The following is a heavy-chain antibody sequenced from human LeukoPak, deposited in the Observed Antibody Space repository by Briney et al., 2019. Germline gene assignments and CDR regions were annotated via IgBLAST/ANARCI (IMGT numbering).Heavy chain of an antibody. CDR1: GFTFSSYG. J-gene: IGHJ5*02. Sequence: GGTLRLSCAASGFTFSSYGMSWVRQAPGKGLEWVSAISGSGGSTYYADSVKGRFTISRDNSKNTLYLQMNSLRAEDTAVYYCARLYSSSWYVWSWFDPWGQGTLVTVSS. V-gene: IGHV3-23*01. CDR2: ISGSGGST. CDR3: ARLYSSSWYVWSWFDP. D-gene: IGHD6-13*01.